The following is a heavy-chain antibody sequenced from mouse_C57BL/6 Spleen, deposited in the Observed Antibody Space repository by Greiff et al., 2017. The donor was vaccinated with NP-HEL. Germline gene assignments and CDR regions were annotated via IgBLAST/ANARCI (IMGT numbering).Heavy chain of an antibody. CDR2: INPGSGGT. V-gene: IGHV1-54*01. J-gene: IGHJ4*01. Sequence: VQLQQSGAELVRPGTSVKVSCKASGYAFTNYLIEWVKQRPGQGLEWIGVINPGSGGTNYNEKFKGKATLTADKSSSTAYMQLSSLTSEDSAVYLCARGQLRPYYAMDYWGQGTSVTVPS. CDR3: ARGQLRPYYAMDY. CDR1: GYAFTNYL. D-gene: IGHD3-2*02.